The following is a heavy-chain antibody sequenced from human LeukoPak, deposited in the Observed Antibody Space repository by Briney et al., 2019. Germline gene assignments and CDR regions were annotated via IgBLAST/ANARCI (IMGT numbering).Heavy chain of an antibody. CDR1: GFIFSDYY. CDR2: ISSSGSTM. V-gene: IGHV3-11*01. Sequence: PGGSLRLSCAASGFIFSDYYMSWIRQAPGKGLEWVSYISSSGSTMYYTDSVKGRFTISRDNAKDSLYLQMNSLRAEDTAVYYCARLPLQLWSSRFDYWGQGTLVTVSS. CDR3: ARLPLQLWSSRFDY. J-gene: IGHJ4*02. D-gene: IGHD5-18*01.